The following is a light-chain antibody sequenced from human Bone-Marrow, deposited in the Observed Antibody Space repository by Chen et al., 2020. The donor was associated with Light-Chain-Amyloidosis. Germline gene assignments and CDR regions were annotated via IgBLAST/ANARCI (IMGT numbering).Light chain of an antibody. CDR3: QQYHTLPLT. V-gene: IGKV1-33*01. CDR2: DAS. CDR1: QDISNY. J-gene: IGKJ4*01. Sequence: DIQMTQSPSSLSASVGDRVSITCQASQDISNYLNWYLQKPGEAPKLLIYDASNLGAGVPSRFSGGRSGTHFTLTISSLQPEDVATFYCQQYHTLPLTVGGETKLEIK.